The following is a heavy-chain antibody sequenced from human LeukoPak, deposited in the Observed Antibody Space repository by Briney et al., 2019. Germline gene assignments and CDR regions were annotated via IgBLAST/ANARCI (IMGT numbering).Heavy chain of an antibody. Sequence: QTGRSLRLSCAASGFTFSSYWMHWVRQAPGKGLVWVSRITSDGRITTYADFVKGRFTISRDNAKNTVYLQMNSLRAEDTAVYYCARDVPGQLGGVDYWGQGTLVTVSS. J-gene: IGHJ4*02. CDR3: ARDVPGQLGGVDY. V-gene: IGHV3-74*01. CDR2: ITSDGRIT. CDR1: GFTFSSYW. D-gene: IGHD6-6*01.